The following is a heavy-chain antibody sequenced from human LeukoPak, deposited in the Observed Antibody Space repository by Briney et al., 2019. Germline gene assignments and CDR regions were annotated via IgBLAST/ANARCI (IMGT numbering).Heavy chain of an antibody. V-gene: IGHV6-1*01. CDR3: ARRLTQYDCFDP. D-gene: IGHD2-2*01. CDR2: TYYRSTWYN. Sequence: SQTLSLTCAISGDSVSSNSAAWNWIRQSPSRGLKWLGRTYYRSTWYNDYAVSVRGRITVNPDTSKNQFSLHLNSVTPEDTAVYYCARRLTQYDCFDPWGQGILVTVSS. J-gene: IGHJ5*02. CDR1: GDSVSSNSAA.